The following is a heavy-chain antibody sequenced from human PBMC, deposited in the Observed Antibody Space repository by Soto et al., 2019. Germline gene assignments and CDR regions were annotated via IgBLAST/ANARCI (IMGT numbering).Heavy chain of an antibody. V-gene: IGHV3-23*01. D-gene: IGHD3-22*01. CDR3: ARVQLRPGILYSLVVLLPEYGL. CDR2: ISVSGNDA. CDR1: GFAFSTFA. J-gene: IGHJ4*02. Sequence: GSSLTLSCAASGFAFSTFAMTWVRQAPGKGLEWVAAISVSGNDAYDADSVRGRFTISRDNSQNSVFLEMSSLRACDSAVYYCARVQLRPGILYSLVVLLPEYGLWGQGTLVTSPQ.